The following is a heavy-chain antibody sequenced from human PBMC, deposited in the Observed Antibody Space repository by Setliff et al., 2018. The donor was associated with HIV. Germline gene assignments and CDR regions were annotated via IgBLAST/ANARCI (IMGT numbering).Heavy chain of an antibody. CDR2: IGGSGGST. CDR3: AKGSGKITIYYYYMDV. J-gene: IGHJ6*03. CDR1: GFTFSSYA. D-gene: IGHD3-3*01. V-gene: IGHV3-23*01. Sequence: PGGSLRLSCAASGFTFSSYAMNWVRQAPGKGLEWVSVIGGSGGSTYYADSVKGRFTISRDNSKNTLYLQMNSLRAEDTAVYYCAKGSGKITIYYYYMDVWGKGTTVTVSS.